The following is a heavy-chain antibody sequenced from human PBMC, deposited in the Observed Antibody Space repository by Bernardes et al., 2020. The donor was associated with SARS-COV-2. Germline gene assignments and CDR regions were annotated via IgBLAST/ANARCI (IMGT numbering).Heavy chain of an antibody. Sequence: SETLSLTCTVSGGSISSYYWSWIRQPPGKGLEWIGYIYYSGSTNYNPSLKSRVTISVDTSKNQFSLKLSSVTAADTAVYYCARVTPPGYSSSWYTFDYCGQGTLVTVSS. CDR2: IYYSGST. CDR1: GGSISSYY. D-gene: IGHD6-13*01. J-gene: IGHJ4*02. V-gene: IGHV4-59*01. CDR3: ARVTPPGYSSSWYTFDY.